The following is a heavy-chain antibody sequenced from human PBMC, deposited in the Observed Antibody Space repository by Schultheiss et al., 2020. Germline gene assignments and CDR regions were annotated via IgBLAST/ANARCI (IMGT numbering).Heavy chain of an antibody. V-gene: IGHV3-30*14. CDR1: EFTFSDFP. J-gene: IGHJ4*02. CDR3: ARATVITPET. Sequence: GGSLRLSCVGSEFTFSDFPMHWVRQAPGKGLEWVAVISFHGRTEYYADSVKGRFTISRDDSKDTLFLQMNSLRLEDTAVYYYARATVITPETWGRGTLVTVSS. CDR2: ISFHGRTE. D-gene: IGHD4-23*01.